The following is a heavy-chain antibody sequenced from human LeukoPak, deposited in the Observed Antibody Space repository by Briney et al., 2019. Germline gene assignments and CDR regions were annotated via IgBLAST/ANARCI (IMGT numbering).Heavy chain of an antibody. V-gene: IGHV1-2*03. CDR3: ARSVYSYGIGFDY. D-gene: IGHD5-18*01. Sequence: LVASVKVSCKASGYTFTGYYMHWVRQAPGQGLEWMGWINPNSGGTNYAQKFQGRVTMTRDTSISTAYMELSRLRSDDTAVYYCARSVYSYGIGFDYWGQGTLVTVSS. CDR2: INPNSGGT. J-gene: IGHJ4*02. CDR1: GYTFTGYY.